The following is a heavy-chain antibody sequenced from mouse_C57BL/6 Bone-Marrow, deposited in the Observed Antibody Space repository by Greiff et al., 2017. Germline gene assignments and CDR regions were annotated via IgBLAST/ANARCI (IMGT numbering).Heavy chain of an antibody. D-gene: IGHD2-12*01. Sequence: VQVVESGAELARPGASVKLSCKASGYTFTSYGISWVKQRTGQGLEWIGEIYPRSGNTYYNEKFKGKATLTADKSSSTAYMELRSLTSEDSAVYFCARMDYTWFAYWGQGTLVTVSA. CDR1: GYTFTSYG. CDR3: ARMDYTWFAY. CDR2: IYPRSGNT. V-gene: IGHV1-81*01. J-gene: IGHJ3*01.